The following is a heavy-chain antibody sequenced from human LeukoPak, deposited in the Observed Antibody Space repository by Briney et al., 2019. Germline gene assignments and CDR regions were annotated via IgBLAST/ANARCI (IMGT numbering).Heavy chain of an antibody. V-gene: IGHV4-59*08. J-gene: IGHJ6*02. CDR3: ARGPRGIAARRSPDYYYYYGMDV. D-gene: IGHD6-6*01. Sequence: PSETLSLTCTVSGGSIRSYHWSWIRQPPGKGLEWIGYIYSSGSANYNPSLKSRVTMSVDTSKDQFSLKLNSVTASDTAVYYCARGPRGIAARRSPDYYYYYGMDVWGQGTTVTVSS. CDR1: GGSIRSYH. CDR2: IYSSGSA.